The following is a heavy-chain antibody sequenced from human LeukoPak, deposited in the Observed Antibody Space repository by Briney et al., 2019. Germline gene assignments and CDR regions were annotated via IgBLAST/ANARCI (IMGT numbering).Heavy chain of an antibody. CDR1: GYTFTSYD. D-gene: IGHD6-13*01. Sequence: ASVKVSCKASGYTFTSYDINWVRQATGQGLEWMGWMNPNSGNTGYAQKFQGRVAITRSTSISTAHMELSSLKSEDTAVYYCARGGGSTWYDYWGQGTLVTVSS. CDR3: ARGGGSTWYDY. CDR2: MNPNSGNT. V-gene: IGHV1-8*03. J-gene: IGHJ4*02.